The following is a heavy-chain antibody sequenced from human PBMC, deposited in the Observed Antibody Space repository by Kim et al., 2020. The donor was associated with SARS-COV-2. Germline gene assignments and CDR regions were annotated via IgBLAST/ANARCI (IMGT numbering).Heavy chain of an antibody. J-gene: IGHJ4*02. CDR1: GFTFSSYA. CDR3: AKMPPGDSSGWYFDY. Sequence: GGSLRLSCAASGFTFSSYAMHWVRQAPGKGLEWVAVIWYDGSNKYYADSVKGRFTISRDNSKNTLYLQMNSLRAEDTAVYYCAKMPPGDSSGWYFDYWGQGTLVTVSS. V-gene: IGHV3-33*06. D-gene: IGHD3-22*01. CDR2: IWYDGSNK.